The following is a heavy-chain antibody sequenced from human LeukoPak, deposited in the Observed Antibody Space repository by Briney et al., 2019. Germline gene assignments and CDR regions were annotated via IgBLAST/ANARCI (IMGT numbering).Heavy chain of an antibody. CDR2: MNPNSGNT. V-gene: IGHV1-8*01. CDR1: GYTFTSYD. Sequence: ASVKVSCKASGYTFTSYDINWVRQATGQGLEWMGWMNPNSGNTGYAQKFQGRVTMTRNTSISTAYMELSSLRSEDTAVYYCARASAYYDFWSGYYTTPNWFDPWAREPWSPSPQ. D-gene: IGHD3-3*01. CDR3: ARASAYYDFWSGYYTTPNWFDP. J-gene: IGHJ5*02.